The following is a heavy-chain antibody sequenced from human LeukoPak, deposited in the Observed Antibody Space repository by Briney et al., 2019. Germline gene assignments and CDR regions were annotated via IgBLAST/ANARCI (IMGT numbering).Heavy chain of an antibody. V-gene: IGHV3-21*01. J-gene: IGHJ4*02. Sequence: GGSLRLSCAASGFTFSRYSMNWVRQAPGKGLEWVSFISTSSSYIYYADSMKGRFTISRHNAKNSLYLQMNGLRAEDTAVYYCASQLATINWGQGTLVTVSS. CDR2: ISTSSSYI. CDR1: GFTFSRYS. D-gene: IGHD5-24*01. CDR3: ASQLATIN.